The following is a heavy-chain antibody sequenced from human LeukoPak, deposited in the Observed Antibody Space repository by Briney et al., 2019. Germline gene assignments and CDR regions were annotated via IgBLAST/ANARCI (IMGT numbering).Heavy chain of an antibody. CDR3: AKDLMVRGPLSPMGFDY. Sequence: GGSLRLSCAASGFTFDDYAMHWVRQAPGKGLEWVSLISWDGGSTYYADSVKGRFTISRDNSKNSLYLQMNSLRAEDTALYYCAKDLMVRGPLSPMGFDYWGQGTLVTVSS. D-gene: IGHD3-10*01. J-gene: IGHJ4*02. V-gene: IGHV3-43D*03. CDR2: ISWDGGST. CDR1: GFTFDDYA.